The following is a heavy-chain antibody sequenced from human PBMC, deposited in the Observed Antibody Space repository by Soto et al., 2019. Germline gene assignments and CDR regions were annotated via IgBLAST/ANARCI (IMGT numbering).Heavy chain of an antibody. CDR3: ARQYCISTSCYVGSDF. Sequence: EVQLVQSGAEVKKPGESLRISCKCDGYRFTSYKMGWVRQMPGKGLEWMGIIYPGDSDTRYSPSFQGQVTISADKSISTAYLQWSSLKASDTATYYCARQYCISTSCYVGSDFWGQGTLVTVSS. D-gene: IGHD2-2*01. V-gene: IGHV5-51*01. J-gene: IGHJ4*02. CDR2: IYPGDSDT. CDR1: GYRFTSYK.